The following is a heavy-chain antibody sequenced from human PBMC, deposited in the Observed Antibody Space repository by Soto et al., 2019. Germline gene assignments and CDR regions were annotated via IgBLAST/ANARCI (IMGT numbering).Heavy chain of an antibody. Sequence: QVQLVQSGAEVKRPGASVKVSCKASNYMFGSYGITWVRQAPGQGPEWMGWISAFNGNTKYPQNLQGRVTMTTDTSTATAYMELRALRSDDSAMYFCARDGGHGAGSYLDYWGQGTLVTVSS. J-gene: IGHJ4*02. V-gene: IGHV1-18*04. D-gene: IGHD3-10*01. CDR1: NYMFGSYG. CDR2: ISAFNGNT. CDR3: ARDGGHGAGSYLDY.